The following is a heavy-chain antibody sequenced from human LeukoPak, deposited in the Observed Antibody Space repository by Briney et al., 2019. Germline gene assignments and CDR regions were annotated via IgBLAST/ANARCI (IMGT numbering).Heavy chain of an antibody. Sequence: SETLSLTCAVSGGSISPYYWSWIRQSPGKGLQWMGNVYHSGDTTYNPSLKGRVTISVDTSKNQFSLKLSSVTAADTAVYYCARSNYYDSTSAYFQHWGQGTLVTVSS. J-gene: IGHJ1*01. CDR2: VYHSGDT. D-gene: IGHD3-22*01. CDR1: GGSISPYY. CDR3: ARSNYYDSTSAYFQH. V-gene: IGHV4-59*08.